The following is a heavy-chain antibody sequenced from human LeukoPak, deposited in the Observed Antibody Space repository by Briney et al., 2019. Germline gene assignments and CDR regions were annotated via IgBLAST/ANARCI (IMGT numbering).Heavy chain of an antibody. D-gene: IGHD2-2*01. CDR3: ARGLVVVVPAAMSVWFDP. J-gene: IGHJ5*02. V-gene: IGHV1-2*02. Sequence: ASVKVSCKASGYTFTGYYMHWVRQAPGQGLEWMGWINPNSGGTNYAQKFQGRVTMTRDTSISTAYMELSRLRSDNTAVYYCARGLVVVVPAAMSVWFDPWGQGTLVTVSS. CDR2: INPNSGGT. CDR1: GYTFTGYY.